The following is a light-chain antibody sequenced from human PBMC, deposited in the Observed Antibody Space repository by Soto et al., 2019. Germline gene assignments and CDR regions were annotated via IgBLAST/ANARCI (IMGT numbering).Light chain of an antibody. CDR2: DVS. CDR3: QQYDSLPLT. Sequence: IQLTQSPSSLSASVGDGVTITCRTSQDSSKYLAWYQQKPGKAPQLLIFDVSNLQTGVPSRFSGGGSGTDFALTISSLEPEDIATYYCQQYDSLPLTFGQGTRLEIK. J-gene: IGKJ5*01. CDR1: QDSSKY. V-gene: IGKV1-33*01.